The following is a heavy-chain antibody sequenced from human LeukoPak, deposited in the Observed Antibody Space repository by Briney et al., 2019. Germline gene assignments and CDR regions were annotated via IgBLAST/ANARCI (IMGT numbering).Heavy chain of an antibody. CDR2: ISSSSSYI. CDR1: GFTFSSYS. Sequence: GGSLRLSCAASGFTFSSYSMNWVRQAPGKGLEWVSSISSSSSYIYYADSVKGQFTISRDNAKNSLYLQMNSLRAEDTAVYYCARPYCSSTSCYTGIGYWGQGTLVTVSS. CDR3: ARPYCSSTSCYTGIGY. J-gene: IGHJ4*02. D-gene: IGHD2-2*02. V-gene: IGHV3-21*01.